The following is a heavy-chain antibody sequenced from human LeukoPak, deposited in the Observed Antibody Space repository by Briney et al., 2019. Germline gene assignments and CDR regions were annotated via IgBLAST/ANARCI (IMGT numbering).Heavy chain of an antibody. D-gene: IGHD5-18*01. V-gene: IGHV3-23*01. Sequence: VGSLRLSCAASGVTFSRYAMSWDRQAPGKGLEWVSAISGSGGSTYYTDSVKGRFTISRDNSKNTLYLQMNSLRAEDTALYYCAKDDGYTYGYSDYWGQGTLVTVSS. CDR1: GVTFSRYA. J-gene: IGHJ4*02. CDR2: ISGSGGST. CDR3: AKDDGYTYGYSDY.